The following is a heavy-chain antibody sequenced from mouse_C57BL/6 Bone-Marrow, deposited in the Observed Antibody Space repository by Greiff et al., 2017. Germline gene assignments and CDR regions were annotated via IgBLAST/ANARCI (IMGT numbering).Heavy chain of an antibody. Sequence: PLQQSDAELVKPGASVKISCKVSGYTFTDHTIHWMKQRPEQGLEWIGYIYPRDGSTKYNEKFKGKATSTADKSSSTAYMQLNSLTSEDSAVYFCARWWYSNYWYFDVWGTGTTVTVSS. CDR1: GYTFTDHT. D-gene: IGHD1-1*02. J-gene: IGHJ1*03. V-gene: IGHV1-78*01. CDR3: ARWWYSNYWYFDV. CDR2: IYPRDGST.